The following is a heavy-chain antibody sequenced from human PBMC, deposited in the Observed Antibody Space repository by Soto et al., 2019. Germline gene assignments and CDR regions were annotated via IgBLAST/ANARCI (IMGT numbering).Heavy chain of an antibody. D-gene: IGHD3-22*01. CDR1: GKDFTSFW. CDR2: IYPGDSDT. CDR3: AKQDDRGALEI. J-gene: IGHJ3*02. V-gene: IGHV5-51*01. Sequence: GGSLKISCKISGKDFTSFWVVWVRQMPGRGLEWMGNIYPGDSDTRYTPPFQGQVTISADKSTNTAYLQWHSLQASDTALYYCAKQDDRGALEIWGQGTKVTVSS.